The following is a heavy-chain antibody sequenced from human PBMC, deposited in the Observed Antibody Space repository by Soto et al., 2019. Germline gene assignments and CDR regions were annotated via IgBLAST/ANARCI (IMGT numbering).Heavy chain of an antibody. CDR3: ATDRAYYDSSGYPPGFDP. CDR1: GYTLTELS. V-gene: IGHV1-24*01. J-gene: IGHJ5*02. D-gene: IGHD3-22*01. CDR2: FDPEDGET. Sequence: ASVKVSCKVSGYTLTELSMHWVRQAPGKGLEWMGGFDPEDGETIYAQKFQGRVTMTEDTSTDTAYMELSSLRSEDTAVYYCATDRAYYDSSGYPPGFDPWGQGXLVTVYS.